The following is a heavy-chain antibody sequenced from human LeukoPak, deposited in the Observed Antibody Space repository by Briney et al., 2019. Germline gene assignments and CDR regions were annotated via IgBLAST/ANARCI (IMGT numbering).Heavy chain of an antibody. CDR1: GFTFSSYA. J-gene: IGHJ3*02. D-gene: IGHD1-26*01. V-gene: IGHV3-30-3*01. CDR3: ARRRIVGSTDDAFDI. Sequence: TGGSLRLSCAASGFTFSSYAMHWVRQAPGKGLEWAAVISSDGNTKYYADSVKGRFTISRDNSNNTLYLQMNSQRADDTAIYYCARRRIVGSTDDAFDIWGQGTMVTLSS. CDR2: ISSDGNTK.